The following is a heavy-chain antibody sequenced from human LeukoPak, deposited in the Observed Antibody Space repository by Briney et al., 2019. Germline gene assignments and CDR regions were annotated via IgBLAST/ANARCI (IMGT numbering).Heavy chain of an antibody. Sequence: GASVKVSCKASGYTFTSYGISWVRQAPGQGLEWMGWISAYDGNTNYAQKLQGRVTMTTDTSTSTAYMELRSLRSDDTAVHYCARVGSHPDLGIRGGIVVVPAAIGLFYWGQGTLVTVSS. CDR2: ISAYDGNT. CDR3: ARVGSHPDLGIRGGIVVVPAAIGLFY. V-gene: IGHV1-18*04. D-gene: IGHD2-2*02. J-gene: IGHJ4*02. CDR1: GYTFTSYG.